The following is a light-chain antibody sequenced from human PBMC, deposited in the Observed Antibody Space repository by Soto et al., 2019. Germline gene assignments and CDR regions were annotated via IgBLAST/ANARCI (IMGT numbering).Light chain of an antibody. CDR2: GAS. CDR1: QSVSSN. V-gene: IGKV3-15*01. J-gene: IGKJ1*01. Sequence: EIVMTQSPATLSVSPGERATLSCRASQSVSSNFAWYQQKPGQAPRLLIYGASTRATGIPDRFSGSGSGTEFTLTISSLQSEDFAVYYCQQYNNWSPMSFGQGTKVEIK. CDR3: QQYNNWSPMS.